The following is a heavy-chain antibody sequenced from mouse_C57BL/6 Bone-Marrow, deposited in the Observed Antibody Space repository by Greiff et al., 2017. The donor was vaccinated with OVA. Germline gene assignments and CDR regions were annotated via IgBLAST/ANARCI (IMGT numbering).Heavy chain of an antibody. CDR2: ISSGGDYI. V-gene: IGHV5-9-1*02. Sequence: EVHLVESGEGLVKPGGSLQLSCAASGFTFSSYAMSWVSQTPEKRLEWVAYISSGGDYIYYADTVKGRFTISRDNARNTLYLQMSSLKSEDTAMYYCTRLLDAMDYWGQGTSVTVSS. CDR1: GFTFSSYA. CDR3: TRLLDAMDY. D-gene: IGHD2-1*01. J-gene: IGHJ4*01.